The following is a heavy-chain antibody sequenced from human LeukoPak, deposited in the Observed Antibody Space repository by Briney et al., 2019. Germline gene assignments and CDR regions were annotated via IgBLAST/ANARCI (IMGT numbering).Heavy chain of an antibody. CDR1: GYTFTGYY. CDR2: VNPNSGGT. CDR3: ARVSMVRGVHLGY. J-gene: IGHJ4*02. Sequence: ASVKVSCKSSGYTFTGYYMHWVRQAPGQGLEWMGRVNPNSGGTNYAQKFQGRVPMTRDTSISTAYMELSRLRSDDTAVYYCARVSMVRGVHLGYWGQGTLVTVSS. D-gene: IGHD3-10*01. V-gene: IGHV1-2*06.